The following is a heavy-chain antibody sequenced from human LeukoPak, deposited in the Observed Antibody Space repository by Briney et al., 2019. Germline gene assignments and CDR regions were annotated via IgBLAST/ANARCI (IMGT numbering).Heavy chain of an antibody. CDR2: IYYRGRT. CDR3: ARLPTVTFFDY. D-gene: IGHD4-17*01. CDR1: GGSISSSSYY. Sequence: SETLSLTCTVSGGSISSSSYYWGWIRQPQGTGLEWMERIYYRGRTYHNPSLKSQVTISVSTSKNPFSLSLSSVTAADTAVYYCARLPTVTFFDYWGQGTLVTVSS. V-gene: IGHV4-39*01. J-gene: IGHJ4*02.